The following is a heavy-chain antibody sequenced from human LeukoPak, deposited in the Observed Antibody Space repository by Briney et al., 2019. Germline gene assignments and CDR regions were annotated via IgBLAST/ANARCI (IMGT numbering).Heavy chain of an antibody. V-gene: IGHV3-33*01. CDR2: IRYDGSNK. Sequence: RSGGLQRLSRAAAEITFSSYVMHWVRKAAGKGQEWVAVIRYDGSNKFYADPVKGRFTIPRDNSKNTLYLQMNSLRAEDTAVYYCARGPDVYYYDSSGYYGDYWGRATLVTVSS. D-gene: IGHD3-22*01. CDR1: EITFSSYV. J-gene: IGHJ4*02. CDR3: ARGPDVYYYDSSGYYGDY.